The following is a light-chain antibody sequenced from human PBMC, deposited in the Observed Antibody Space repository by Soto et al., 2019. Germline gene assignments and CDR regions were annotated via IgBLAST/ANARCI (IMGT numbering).Light chain of an antibody. CDR3: QQYYNWPPYT. CDR2: GAS. Sequence: EIVLTQSPGTLSLSPGERATLSCRASQSVGGRYLAWYQQKPGQAPRLLIYGASIRATGIPDNFSGSGSGTDFILTISSLQSEDFAVYYCQQYYNWPPYTFGQGTKLDFK. V-gene: IGKV3-20*01. J-gene: IGKJ2*01. CDR1: QSVGGRY.